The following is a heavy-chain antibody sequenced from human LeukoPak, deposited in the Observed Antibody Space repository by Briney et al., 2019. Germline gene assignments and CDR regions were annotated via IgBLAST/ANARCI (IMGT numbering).Heavy chain of an antibody. V-gene: IGHV1-18*01. CDR3: ARVEKRGYSYGGGFDY. CDR1: GYTFTSYG. CDR2: ISAYNGNT. Sequence: GASVKVSCKASGYTFTSYGISWVRQAPGQGLEWMGWISAYNGNTNYAQKLQGRVTMTTDTSTSTAYMELRSLRSDDTAVYYCARVEKRGYSYGGGFDYWGQGTLVTVSS. D-gene: IGHD5-18*01. J-gene: IGHJ4*02.